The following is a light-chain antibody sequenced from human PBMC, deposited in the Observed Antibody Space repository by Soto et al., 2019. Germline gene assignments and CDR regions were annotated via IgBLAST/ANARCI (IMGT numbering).Light chain of an antibody. J-gene: IGKJ1*01. CDR2: GAS. CDR1: QSVSSSY. V-gene: IGKV3-20*01. Sequence: DIVLTQSPGTLSLSPGERATLSCRASQSVSSSYLAWYQQKPGQAPRLLIYGASSRATGIPDRFSVSGSGTDFTLTISRLEPEDFAVYYCQQYGSSPRTFGQGTKVDIK. CDR3: QQYGSSPRT.